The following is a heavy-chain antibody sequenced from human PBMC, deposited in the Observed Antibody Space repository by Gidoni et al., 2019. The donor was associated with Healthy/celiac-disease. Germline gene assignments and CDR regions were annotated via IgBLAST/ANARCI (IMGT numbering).Heavy chain of an antibody. D-gene: IGHD3-3*01. CDR2: MSSSSSYI. CDR3: ARDPDFWSGYPFDY. Sequence: EVQLVESGGGLVKPGGSLRLSCAASGFTFSSYSMDWVRQAPGKGLEWVASMSSSSSYINYADSVKGRFTSSRDNAKNSLYLQMNSLRAEDTAVYYCARDPDFWSGYPFDYWGQGTLVTVSS. J-gene: IGHJ4*02. CDR1: GFTFSSYS. V-gene: IGHV3-21*01.